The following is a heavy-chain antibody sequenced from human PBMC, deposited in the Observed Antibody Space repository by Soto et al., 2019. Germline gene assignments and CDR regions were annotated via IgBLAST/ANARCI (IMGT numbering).Heavy chain of an antibody. CDR3: ARHGQDNWNDAVYYGMDV. D-gene: IGHD1-1*01. V-gene: IGHV5-51*01. CDR2: IYPGDSDT. Sequence: HGAALKISCKGSGYSVTSYWIGWVRQMPGKGLEWMRIIYPGDSDTRYSPSFQGQVTISADKSISTAYLQWSSLKASDTAMYYCARHGQDNWNDAVYYGMDVWGQGTTVTVSS. J-gene: IGHJ6*02. CDR1: GYSVTSYW.